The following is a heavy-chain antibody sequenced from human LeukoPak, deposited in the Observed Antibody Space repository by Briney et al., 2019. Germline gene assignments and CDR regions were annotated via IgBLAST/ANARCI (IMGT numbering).Heavy chain of an antibody. D-gene: IGHD3-3*01. J-gene: IGHJ4*02. CDR1: GGSTSSGSYY. V-gene: IGHV4-61*02. CDR3: ARTVPYYDFWSGYYP. Sequence: PSETLSLXCTVSGGSTSSGSYYWSWSRQPAGKGLEWIGRIYTSGSTNYNPSLKSRVTISVDTSKNQFSLKLSSVTAADTAVYYCARTVPYYDFWSGYYPWGQGTLVTVSS. CDR2: IYTSGST.